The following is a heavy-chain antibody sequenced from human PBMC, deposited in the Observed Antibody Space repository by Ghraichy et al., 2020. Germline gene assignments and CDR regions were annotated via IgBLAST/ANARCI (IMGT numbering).Heavy chain of an antibody. V-gene: IGHV2-5*02. CDR1: GFSLNTRGEG. J-gene: IGHJ4*02. Sequence: SGPTLVKPTQTLTLTCTFSGFSLNTRGEGVGWIRQPPGKALDWLALIYWDDEKRYSPTLKSRLTVTKDTSKNQVVLTMTNMDPVDTATYYGAGFLITYYDFFDPGSFDSWSQGTLVTVSS. D-gene: IGHD3-3*01. CDR3: AGFLITYYDFFDPGSFDS. CDR2: IYWDDEK.